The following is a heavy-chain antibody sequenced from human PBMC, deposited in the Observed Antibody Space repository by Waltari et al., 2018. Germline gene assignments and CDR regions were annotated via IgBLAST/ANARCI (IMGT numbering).Heavy chain of an antibody. D-gene: IGHD3-10*01. V-gene: IGHV4-34*01. CDR3: ARRGGLWFGTINWFDP. CDR1: GGSFSGYY. Sequence: QVQLQQWGAGLLKPSETLSLTCAVYGGSFSGYYWSWIRQPPGKGLEWIGEINHSGSTNYNPSLKSRVTISVDTSKNQFSLKLSSVTAADTAVYYCARRGGLWFGTINWFDPWGQGTLVTVSS. J-gene: IGHJ5*02. CDR2: INHSGST.